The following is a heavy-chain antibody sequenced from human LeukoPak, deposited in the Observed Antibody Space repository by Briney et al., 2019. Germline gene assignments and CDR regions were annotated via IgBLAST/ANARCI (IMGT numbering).Heavy chain of an antibody. J-gene: IGHJ4*02. CDR3: AREFMTTIHLDY. V-gene: IGHV1-69*06. CDR1: GGTFSSYA. Sequence: SVKVSCKASGGTFSSYAISWVRQAPGQGLEWMGGIIPIFGTANYAQKFQGRVTITADKSTSTVYMELSSLRSDDTAVYYCAREFMTTIHLDYWGQGTLVTVSS. CDR2: IIPIFGTA. D-gene: IGHD3-16*01.